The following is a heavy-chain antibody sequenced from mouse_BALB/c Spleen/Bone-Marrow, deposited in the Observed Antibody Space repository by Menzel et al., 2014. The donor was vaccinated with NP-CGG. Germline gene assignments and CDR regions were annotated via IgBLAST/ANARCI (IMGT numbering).Heavy chain of an antibody. D-gene: IGHD4-1*01. Sequence: EVQLQQSGPELVKPGASVKMSCKASGYTFXDYYMDWVKLSHGESLEWIGRVNPHNGGTNYNQKFKGRATLTVDKSSSTANMELSSLTSEESAAYYGARAWGSYSMDYGGKGTS. CDR1: GYTFXDYY. CDR3: ARAWGSYSMDY. V-gene: IGHV1-18*01. J-gene: IGHJ4*01. CDR2: VNPHNGGT.